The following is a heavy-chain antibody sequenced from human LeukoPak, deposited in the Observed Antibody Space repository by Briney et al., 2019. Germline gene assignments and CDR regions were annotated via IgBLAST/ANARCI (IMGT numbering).Heavy chain of an antibody. J-gene: IGHJ3*02. CDR1: GFTFSSYS. CDR3: ARWGTYSSSWLGAFDI. Sequence: GGSLILSCAASGFTFSSYSMNWVRQAPGKGLEWVSSISSSSSYIYYADSVKGRFTISRDNAKNSLYLQMNSLRAEDTAVYYCARWGTYSSSWLGAFDIWGQGTMVTVSS. D-gene: IGHD6-13*01. V-gene: IGHV3-21*04. CDR2: ISSSSSYI.